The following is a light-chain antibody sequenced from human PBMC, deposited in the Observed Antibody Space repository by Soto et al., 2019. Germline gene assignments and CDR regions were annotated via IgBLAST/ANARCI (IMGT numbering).Light chain of an antibody. V-gene: IGLV2-14*01. J-gene: IGLJ2*01. CDR1: NSDIGSYNY. Sequence: QAVVTQPASVSGSPGQSITISCTGANSDIGSYNYVSWYQQHPGKAPKLLIYDVTKWPSGVSNRFSGSKSGNTASLTISGLQAEDEADYYCSSYTSASTLVFGGGTKVTVL. CDR3: SSYTSASTLV. CDR2: DVT.